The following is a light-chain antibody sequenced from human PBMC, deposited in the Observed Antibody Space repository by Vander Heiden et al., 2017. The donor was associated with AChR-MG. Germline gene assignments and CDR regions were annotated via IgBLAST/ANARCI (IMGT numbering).Light chain of an antibody. CDR1: SSDVGGHDY. CDR3: YSYAGTDTFVV. Sequence: QSSLTQPRSVSGSPGQPVSISCTGTSSDVGGHDYVSWYQQHPGKAPKLMIYDVTERPSGVPDRFSGSKSGNTASLTISGLQTEDEADYYCYSYAGTDTFVVFGGGTKLPVL. J-gene: IGLJ2*01. V-gene: IGLV2-11*01. CDR2: DVT.